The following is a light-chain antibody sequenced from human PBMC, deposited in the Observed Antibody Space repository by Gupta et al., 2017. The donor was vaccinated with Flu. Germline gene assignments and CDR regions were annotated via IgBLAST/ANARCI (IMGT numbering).Light chain of an antibody. CDR3: QKRYCTSLT. V-gene: IGKV1-39*01. CDR2: AAS. Sequence: IQLTPSPSSLSASVGDRVIITCRASQSISSYLNGYLQKPGKAPKLLIYAASSLQSGVPSRFSGRGSGTDCTRTISSMKPEDVATSSCQKRYCTSLTFGEGPTVE. CDR1: QSISSY. J-gene: IGKJ4*01.